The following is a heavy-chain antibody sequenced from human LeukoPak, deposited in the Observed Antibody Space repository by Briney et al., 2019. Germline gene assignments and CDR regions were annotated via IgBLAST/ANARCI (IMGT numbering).Heavy chain of an antibody. CDR1: GGTFSSYA. D-gene: IGHD6-6*01. J-gene: IGHJ6*03. Sequence: SVKVSCKASGGTFSSYAISWVRQAPGQGLEWMGGIIPIFGTANYAQKFQGRVTITTDESTSTAYMELSSLRSEDTAVYYCAQSSPPSSSSINYYYMDVWGKRTTVTVSS. V-gene: IGHV1-69*05. CDR3: AQSSPPSSSSINYYYMDV. CDR2: IIPIFGTA.